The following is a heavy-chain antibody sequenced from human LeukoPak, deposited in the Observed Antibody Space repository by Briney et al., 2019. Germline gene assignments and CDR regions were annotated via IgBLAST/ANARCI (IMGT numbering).Heavy chain of an antibody. D-gene: IGHD1-26*01. CDR3: ARDLGGSYSSETWFDP. V-gene: IGHV4-61*02. CDR2: IYSSGRT. Sequence: SETLSLTCTVSGDSISSGSYYWSWIRQPAEEGLEWIGRIYSSGRTHYSPSLKSRVAISVDTSKNRFSLRLSSVTAADTAVYYCARDLGGSYSSETWFDPWGQGTLVTVSS. CDR1: GDSISSGSYY. J-gene: IGHJ5*02.